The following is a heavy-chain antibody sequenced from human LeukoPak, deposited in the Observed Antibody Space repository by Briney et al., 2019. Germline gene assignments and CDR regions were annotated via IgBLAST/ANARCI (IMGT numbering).Heavy chain of an antibody. CDR1: GFTFSSYG. Sequence: GGSLRLSCAASGFTFSSYGMHWVRQAPGKGLEWVAVIWYDGSNKHYADSVKGRFTISRDNSKNTLYLQMNSLRVEDTAVYYCAKGGADDSSGADAFDIWGQGTMVTVSS. J-gene: IGHJ3*02. D-gene: IGHD3-22*01. CDR2: IWYDGSNK. CDR3: AKGGADDSSGADAFDI. V-gene: IGHV3-33*06.